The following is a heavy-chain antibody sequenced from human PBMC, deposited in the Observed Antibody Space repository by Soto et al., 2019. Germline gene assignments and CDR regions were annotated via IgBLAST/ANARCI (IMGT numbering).Heavy chain of an antibody. J-gene: IGHJ4*02. CDR3: AKDQASGQGSFDS. Sequence: GGSLRLSCAASGFTFNIYGMHWVRQAPDKGLEWVALISYDGRNQYYADSVKGRFTISRDNSRNTLFLQMNSVRADDTAVYYCAKDQASGQGSFDSWGQGTLVTVSS. CDR2: ISYDGRNQ. CDR1: GFTFNIYG. V-gene: IGHV3-30*18.